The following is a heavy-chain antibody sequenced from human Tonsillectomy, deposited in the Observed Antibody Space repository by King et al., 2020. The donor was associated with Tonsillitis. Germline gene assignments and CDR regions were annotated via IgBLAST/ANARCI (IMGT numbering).Heavy chain of an antibody. CDR3: SRGSMAADIDY. CDR1: GYTFTRFY. D-gene: IGHD6-13*01. CDR2: INPSDGSA. J-gene: IGHJ4*02. Sequence: VQLVESGAEVKKPGASVNVSCKASGYTFTRFYVHWVRQAPGQGLDWMGRINPSDGSASYALKFQGRVTMTRDTSTSTVYMELSSLRSDDTAVYYCSRGSMAADIDYWGQGALVTVPS. V-gene: IGHV1-46*01.